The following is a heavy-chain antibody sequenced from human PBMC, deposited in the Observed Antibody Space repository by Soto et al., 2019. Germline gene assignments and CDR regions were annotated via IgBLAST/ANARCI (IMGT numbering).Heavy chain of an antibody. J-gene: IGHJ4*02. CDR1: GFTFSSYA. V-gene: IGHV3-30-3*01. Sequence: PGGSLRLSCAASGFTFSSYAMHWVRQAPGKGLEWVAVISYDGSNKYYADSVKGRFTISRDNSKNTLYLQMNSLRAEDTAVYYCARAKYSNTPWPMFYWGQGTLVTVSS. CDR2: ISYDGSNK. CDR3: ARAKYSNTPWPMFY. D-gene: IGHD4-4*01.